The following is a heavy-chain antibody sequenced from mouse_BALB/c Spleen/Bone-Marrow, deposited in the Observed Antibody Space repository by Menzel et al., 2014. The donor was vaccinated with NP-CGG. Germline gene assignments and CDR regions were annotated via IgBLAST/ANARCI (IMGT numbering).Heavy chain of an antibody. V-gene: IGHV1S135*01. CDR2: IDPYSGGT. CDR3: ARRVYYDYYAMDY. D-gene: IGHD1-1*01. CDR1: GYALTSYN. J-gene: IGHJ4*01. Sequence: VQLQQSGPELVKPGASVKVSCKASGYALTSYNMYWVKQSHGKSLEWIGYIDPYSGGTSYNQKFKGKATLTVDKSSSTAYMHLNSLTSEDSAVYYCARRVYYDYYAMDYWGQGTSVTVSS.